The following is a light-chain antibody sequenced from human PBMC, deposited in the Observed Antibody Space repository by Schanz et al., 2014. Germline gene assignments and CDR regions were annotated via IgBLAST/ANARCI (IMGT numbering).Light chain of an antibody. CDR3: QQCGSSRWT. V-gene: IGKV3-20*01. Sequence: EVVLTQSPGTLSLSPGQRATLSCRASQSVTSTYVAWYQQKPGQAPRLLIYDASNRATGIPTRFSGSGSGTDFTLTISSLEPEDFAVYYCQQCGSSRWTFGQGTKVEIK. CDR2: DAS. CDR1: QSVTSTY. J-gene: IGKJ1*01.